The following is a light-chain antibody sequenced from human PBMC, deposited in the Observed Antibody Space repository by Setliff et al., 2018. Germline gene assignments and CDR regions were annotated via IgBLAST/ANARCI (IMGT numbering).Light chain of an antibody. V-gene: IGLV2-14*03. CDR1: IGDVGAYDF. J-gene: IGLJ1*01. CDR2: DVX. Sequence: QSALTQPASVSGSPGQSITISCSGTIGDVGAYDFVSWYQHHPGKAPKPVIYDVXXXXSXGSDXXXXXKAXXPXSLTISGLRAEEEADYYCSSYTSRSTYVFGTGTKVTVL. CDR3: SSYTSRSTYV.